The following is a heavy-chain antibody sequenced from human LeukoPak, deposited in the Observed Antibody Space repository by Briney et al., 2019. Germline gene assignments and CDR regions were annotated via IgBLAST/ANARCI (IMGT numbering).Heavy chain of an antibody. CDR1: GFTFSSYA. J-gene: IGHJ6*02. Sequence: GGSLRLSCAASGFTFSSYAMSWVRQAPGKGLEWVSGTNDSGGSTYYADSVKGRFTISRDNSKNTLYLQMNSLRAEDTAVYYCAKMSSSWTYYYGMDVWGQGTTVTVSS. CDR3: AKMSSSWTYYYGMDV. V-gene: IGHV3-23*01. CDR2: TNDSGGST. D-gene: IGHD6-13*01.